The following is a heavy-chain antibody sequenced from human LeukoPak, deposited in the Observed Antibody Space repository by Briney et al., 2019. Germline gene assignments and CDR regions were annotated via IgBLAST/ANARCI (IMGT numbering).Heavy chain of an antibody. CDR3: ARNTRFPDYGDYGGGPYYFDY. Sequence: SVKVSCKASGGTFSSYAISWVRQAPGQGLEWMGGIIPIFGTANYAQKFQGRVTITADESTSTAYMELSSLRSEDTAVYYCARNTRFPDYGDYGGGPYYFDYWGQGTLVTVSS. CDR2: IIPIFGTA. J-gene: IGHJ4*02. CDR1: GGTFSSYA. D-gene: IGHD4-17*01. V-gene: IGHV1-69*13.